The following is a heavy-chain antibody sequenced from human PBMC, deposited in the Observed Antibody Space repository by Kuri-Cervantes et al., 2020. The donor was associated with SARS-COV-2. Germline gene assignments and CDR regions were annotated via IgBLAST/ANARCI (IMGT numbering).Heavy chain of an antibody. V-gene: IGHV3-30*18. CDR3: AKDRVDVHDF. CDR2: ISHDGKNK. Sequence: GGSLRLSCAASGFNFSRTDMHWVRQAPGKGLEWVAVISHDGKNKKCIASGKGRFTISRDNSQNTLYLQMKSLTSEDTAIYYCAKDRVDVHDFWGQGTLVTVSS. J-gene: IGHJ4*02. CDR1: GFNFSRTD.